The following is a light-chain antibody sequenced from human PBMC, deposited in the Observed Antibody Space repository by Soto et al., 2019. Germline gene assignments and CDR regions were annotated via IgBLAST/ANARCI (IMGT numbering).Light chain of an antibody. V-gene: IGKV3-11*01. CDR3: QQRYNWPLT. J-gene: IGKJ4*01. CDR1: QSIDTY. CDR2: DAS. Sequence: EIVLTQSPATLSSSPGERATLSCRASQSIDTYLAWYQQKPGQAPRLLIYDASDRATGIPARFSGSGSGTACTLTISGLEPEDFALYYCQQRYNWPLTFGGGTKVDIE.